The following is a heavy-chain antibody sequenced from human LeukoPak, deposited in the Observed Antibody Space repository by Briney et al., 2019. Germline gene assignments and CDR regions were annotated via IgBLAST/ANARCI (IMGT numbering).Heavy chain of an antibody. J-gene: IGHJ4*02. V-gene: IGHV3-74*01. CDR2: INTDGSTT. CDR1: GFTFSSYA. D-gene: IGHD3-22*01. Sequence: PGGSLRLSCAASGFTFSSYAMSWVRQAPGKGLVWVSRINTDGSTTTYADAVKGRFTISRDNAKNTMYLQMNSLRPEDTAVYYCARSAYYDSSGYYLDYWGQGTLVTVSS. CDR3: ARSAYYDSSGYYLDY.